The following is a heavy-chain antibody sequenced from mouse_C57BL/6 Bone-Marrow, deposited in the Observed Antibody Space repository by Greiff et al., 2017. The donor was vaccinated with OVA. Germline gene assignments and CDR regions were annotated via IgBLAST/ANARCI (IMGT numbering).Heavy chain of an antibody. CDR3: TSQLGEPVAY. CDR2: IDPENGDT. J-gene: IGHJ3*01. D-gene: IGHD4-1*02. CDR1: GFNIKDDY. V-gene: IGHV14-4*01. Sequence: DVKLQESGAELVRPGASVKLSCTASGFNIKDDYMQWVKQRPEQGLEWIGWIDPENGDTEYASKFQGKATITADTSSNTAYLQLSSLTSEDTAVYYCTSQLGEPVAYWGQGTLVTVSA.